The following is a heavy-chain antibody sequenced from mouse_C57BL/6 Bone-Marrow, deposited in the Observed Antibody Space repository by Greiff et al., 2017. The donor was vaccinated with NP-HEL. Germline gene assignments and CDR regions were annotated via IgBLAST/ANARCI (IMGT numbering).Heavy chain of an antibody. CDR1: GYTFTSYW. V-gene: IGHV1-50*01. CDR3: AREDYYGSSPWFAY. Sequence: VKLQQPGAELVKPGASVKLSCKASGYTFTSYWMQWVKQRPGQGLKWIGEIDPSDSYTNYNQKFKGKATLTVDTSSSTAYMQLSSLTSEDSAVYYCAREDYYGSSPWFAYWGQGTLVTVSA. D-gene: IGHD1-1*01. J-gene: IGHJ3*01. CDR2: IDPSDSYT.